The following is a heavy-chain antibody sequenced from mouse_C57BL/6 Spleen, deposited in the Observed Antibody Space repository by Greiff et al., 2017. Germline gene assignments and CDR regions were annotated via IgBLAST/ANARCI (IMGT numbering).Heavy chain of an antibody. J-gene: IGHJ3*01. Sequence: VQLQESGAELVRPGASVTLSCKASGYTFTDYEMHWVKQTPVHGLEWIGAIDPATGGTAYNQKFKGKAILTADKSSSTAYMELRSLTSEDSAVYYCTRKGYYVEAWFAYWGQGTLVTVSA. V-gene: IGHV1-15*01. CDR2: IDPATGGT. CDR1: GYTFTDYE. CDR3: TRKGYYVEAWFAY. D-gene: IGHD2-3*01.